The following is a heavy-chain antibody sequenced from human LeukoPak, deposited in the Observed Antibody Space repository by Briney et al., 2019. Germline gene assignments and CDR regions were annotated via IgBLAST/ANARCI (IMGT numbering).Heavy chain of an antibody. Sequence: SETLSLTCTVSGASVSSASYWSWIRQPPGKGVEWIAHIYNGVNTYYNPSLKSRVTISVDTSKNQFSLRLNSVTAADTAVYYCARNLGENDYWGQGTLVTVSS. CDR3: ARNLGENDY. V-gene: IGHV4-61*01. CDR1: GASVSSASY. CDR2: IYNGVNT. D-gene: IGHD1-14*01. J-gene: IGHJ4*02.